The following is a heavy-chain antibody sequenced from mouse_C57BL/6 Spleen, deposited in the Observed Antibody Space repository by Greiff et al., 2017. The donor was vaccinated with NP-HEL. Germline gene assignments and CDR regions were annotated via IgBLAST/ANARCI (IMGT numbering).Heavy chain of an antibody. CDR2: INPGSGGT. CDR3: ARELRYPLDY. Sequence: QVQLKQSGAELVRPGTSVKVSCKASGYAFTNYLIEWVKQRPGQGLEWIGVINPGSGGTNYNEKFKGKATLTADKSSSTAYMQLSSLTSEDSAVYFCARELRYPLDYWGQGTTLTVSS. CDR1: GYAFTNYL. D-gene: IGHD1-1*01. J-gene: IGHJ2*01. V-gene: IGHV1-54*01.